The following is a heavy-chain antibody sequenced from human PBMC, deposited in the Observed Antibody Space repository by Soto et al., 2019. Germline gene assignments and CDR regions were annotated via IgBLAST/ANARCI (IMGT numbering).Heavy chain of an antibody. CDR3: AKDMNSVPEY. J-gene: IGHJ4*02. V-gene: IGHV3-23*01. D-gene: IGHD1-7*01. Sequence: GGSLRLSCAASGFTFSSYAMSWVRQAPGKGLEWVSAISGSGGSTYYADSVKGRFTISRDNSKNTLYLQLNSLRTEDTAVYYCAKDMNSVPEYWGQGTLVTVSS. CDR2: ISGSGGST. CDR1: GFTFSSYA.